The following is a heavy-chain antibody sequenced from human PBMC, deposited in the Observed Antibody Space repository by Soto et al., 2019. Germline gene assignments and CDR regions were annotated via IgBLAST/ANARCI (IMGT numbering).Heavy chain of an antibody. CDR2: IIPIFGTA. V-gene: IGHV1-69*13. CDR3: ARAMRDSSGWYYFDS. Sequence: ASVKVSCKASGGTFSSYAISWVRQAPGQGLEWMGGIIPIFGTANYAQKFQGRVTITADESTSTAYMELSSLRSEDTAVYYCARAMRDSSGWYYFDSWGQGTQVTVSS. D-gene: IGHD6-19*01. CDR1: GGTFSSYA. J-gene: IGHJ4*02.